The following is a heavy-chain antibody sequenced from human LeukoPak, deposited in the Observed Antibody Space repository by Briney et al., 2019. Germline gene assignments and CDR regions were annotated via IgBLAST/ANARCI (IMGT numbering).Heavy chain of an antibody. D-gene: IGHD3-10*01. V-gene: IGHV3-23*01. J-gene: IGHJ4*02. CDR3: ARDSVLLWFGDLPYYFDI. CDR1: GFTFNSYA. Sequence: GGSLRLSCAASGFTFNSYAMSWVRQAPGKGLEWVSAISGSGDYTYYADSVKGRVTISRDNSKNTLYLQMSSLRAEDTAVYYCARDSVLLWFGDLPYYFDIWGQGTLVTVSS. CDR2: ISGSGDYT.